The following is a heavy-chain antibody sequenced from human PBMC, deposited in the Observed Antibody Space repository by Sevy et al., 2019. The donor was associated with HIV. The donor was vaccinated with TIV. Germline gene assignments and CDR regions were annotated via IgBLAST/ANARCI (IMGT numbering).Heavy chain of an antibody. V-gene: IGHV4-39*01. J-gene: IGHJ4*02. Sequence: SETLSLTCTVSGGSISSSSYYWGWIRQPPGKGLEGIGSIYYSGSTYYNPSLKSRVTISVDTSKNQFSLKLSSVTAADTAVYYCARSGLTAYYFDYWGQGTLVTVSS. CDR2: IYYSGST. CDR1: GGSISSSSYY. CDR3: ARSGLTAYYFDY. D-gene: IGHD7-27*01.